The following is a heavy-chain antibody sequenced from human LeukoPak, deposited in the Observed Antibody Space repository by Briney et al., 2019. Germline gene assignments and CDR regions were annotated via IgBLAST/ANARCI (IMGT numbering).Heavy chain of an antibody. J-gene: IGHJ4*02. CDR3: AGVVVAAYHREYYFDY. D-gene: IGHD2-15*01. Sequence: PSETLSLTCTVSGGSISSYYWSWIRQPPGKGLEWIGYIYYSGSTNYNPSLKSRVTISVDTSKNQFSLKLSSVTAADTAVYYCAGVVVAAYHREYYFDYWGRGTLVTVSS. V-gene: IGHV4-59*01. CDR2: IYYSGST. CDR1: GGSISSYY.